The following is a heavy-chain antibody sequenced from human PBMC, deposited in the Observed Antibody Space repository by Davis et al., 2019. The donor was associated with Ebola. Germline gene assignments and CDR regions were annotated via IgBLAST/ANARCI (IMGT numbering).Heavy chain of an antibody. CDR3: ARQHYAAWWYFDY. CDR2: IYKSGST. J-gene: IGHJ4*02. V-gene: IGHV4-39*01. CDR1: GGSIRSSSDY. Sequence: MPSETLSLTCTVSGGSIRSSSDYWGWIRQPPGKGLEWIGNIYKSGSTYYNSSLESRLTISVDTSKNQVSLELSSVTAADTAVYYCARQHYAAWWYFDYWGQGSLVTVSS. D-gene: IGHD2-15*01.